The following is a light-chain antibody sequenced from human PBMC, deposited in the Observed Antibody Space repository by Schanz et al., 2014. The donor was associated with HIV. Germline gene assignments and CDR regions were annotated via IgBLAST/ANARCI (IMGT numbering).Light chain of an antibody. Sequence: DNVMTQSPLSLPVTPGEPASISCRSSQSLLHSNGYNYLDWYLQKPGKSPQVLIYLGSNRASGVPDRFSGSGSGTDFTLKISRVEAEDVGVYYCMQGTHWPPTFGPGTKVEIK. CDR3: MQGTHWPPT. CDR2: LGS. V-gene: IGKV2-28*01. J-gene: IGKJ1*01. CDR1: QSLLHSNGYNY.